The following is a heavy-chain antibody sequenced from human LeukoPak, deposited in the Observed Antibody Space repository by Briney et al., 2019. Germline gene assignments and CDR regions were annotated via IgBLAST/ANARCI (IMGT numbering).Heavy chain of an antibody. CDR3: AGYSPDPCLDY. V-gene: IGHV7-4-1*02. Sequence: ASVKVSCKASGYTFTSYAMNWVRQAPGQGLEWMGWINTNTGNPTYAQGFTGRFVFSLDTSASTAYLQISSLKAEDTAVYYCAGYSPDPCLDYWGQGTLVTVSS. CDR1: GYTFTSYA. CDR2: INTNTGNP. D-gene: IGHD1-26*01. J-gene: IGHJ4*02.